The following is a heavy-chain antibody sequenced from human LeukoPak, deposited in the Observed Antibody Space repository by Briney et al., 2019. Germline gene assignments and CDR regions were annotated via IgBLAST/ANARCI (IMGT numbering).Heavy chain of an antibody. D-gene: IGHD3-9*01. V-gene: IGHV1-3*01. J-gene: IGHJ4*02. Sequence: ASVKVSCKAPGYTFTSYAMHWVRQAPGQRLDWMGWINAGNGNTKYSQKFQGRVTITRDTSASTAYMEPSSLRSEDTAVYYCARAEMNYDILTGYYPVGYFDYWGQGTLVTVSS. CDR3: ARAEMNYDILTGYYPVGYFDY. CDR2: INAGNGNT. CDR1: GYTFTSYA.